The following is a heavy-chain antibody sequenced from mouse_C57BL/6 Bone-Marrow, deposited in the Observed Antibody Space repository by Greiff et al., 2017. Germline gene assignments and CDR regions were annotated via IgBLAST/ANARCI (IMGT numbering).Heavy chain of an antibody. D-gene: IGHD4-1*01. CDR1: GYTFTSYW. J-gene: IGHJ2*01. CDR2: IDPSDSYT. CDR3: ARVANWDPFDY. V-gene: IGHV1-69*01. Sequence: VQLQQPGAELVMPGASVKLSCNASGYTFTSYWMHWVKQRPGQGLEWIGEIDPSDSYTNYNQKFKGKSTLTVDKSSSTAYMQLSSLTSEDSAVYYCARVANWDPFDYWGQGTTLTVSS.